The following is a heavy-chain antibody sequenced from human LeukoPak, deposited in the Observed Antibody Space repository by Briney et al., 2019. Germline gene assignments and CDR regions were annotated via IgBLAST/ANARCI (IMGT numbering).Heavy chain of an antibody. J-gene: IGHJ4*02. CDR1: GFTFSSYA. V-gene: IGHV3-23*01. CDR2: ISGGGGSK. Sequence: GGSLRLSCAASGFTFSSYAMSWVRQAPGKGLEWVSAISGGGGSKYYVDSVKGRFTISRDKSKNTLYLQMNSLRAEDTAVYYCAKPTSTIIVANLLSWGQGTLVTVSS. CDR3: AKPTSTIIVANLLS. D-gene: IGHD5-12*01.